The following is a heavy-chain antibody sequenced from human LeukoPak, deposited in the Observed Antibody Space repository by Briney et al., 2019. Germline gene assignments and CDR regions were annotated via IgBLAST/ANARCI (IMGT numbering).Heavy chain of an antibody. CDR1: GFTFSSYE. V-gene: IGHV3-48*03. D-gene: IGHD3-22*01. J-gene: IGHJ4*02. CDR2: ISSSGSTI. CDR3: ARGPITMMIDY. Sequence: GGSLRLSCAASGFTFSSYEMNWVRQAPGKGLEWVSYISSSGSTIYYADSVKGRFTISRDNAKNPLYLQMNSLRAEDTAVYYCARGPITMMIDYWGQGTLVTVSS.